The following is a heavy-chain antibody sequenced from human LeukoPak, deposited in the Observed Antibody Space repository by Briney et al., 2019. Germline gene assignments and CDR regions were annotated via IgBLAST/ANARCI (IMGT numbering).Heavy chain of an antibody. CDR1: GFTFSSYG. CDR3: ARDGGLNWFDP. D-gene: IGHD3-16*01. J-gene: IGHJ5*02. CDR2: IWDDGSNK. V-gene: IGHV3-33*01. Sequence: PGRSLRLSCAASGFTFSSYGMHWVRQAPGKGLEWVSVIWDDGSNKYYADSVKGRFTISRDNSKNTLYLQMNSLRAEDTAVYYCARDGGLNWFDPWGQGTLVTVSS.